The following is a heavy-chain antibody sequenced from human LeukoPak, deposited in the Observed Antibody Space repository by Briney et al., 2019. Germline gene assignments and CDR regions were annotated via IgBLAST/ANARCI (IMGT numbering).Heavy chain of an antibody. V-gene: IGHV4-39*07. D-gene: IGHD1-26*01. Sequence: SETLSLTCTVSGGSISSSSYYWGWIRQPPGKGLEWIGSIYYSGSTYYNPSLKSRVTIAVDTSKNQFSLKLSSVTAADTAVYYCARAVVGATGDAFDIWGQGTMVTVSS. CDR3: ARAVVGATGDAFDI. J-gene: IGHJ3*02. CDR2: IYYSGST. CDR1: GGSISSSSYY.